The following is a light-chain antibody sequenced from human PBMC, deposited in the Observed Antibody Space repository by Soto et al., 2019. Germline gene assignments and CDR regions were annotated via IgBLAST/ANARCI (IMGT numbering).Light chain of an antibody. V-gene: IGLV2-14*02. CDR1: SSDVGSYNL. CDR2: EVS. Sequence: QSVLTQPASVSVSPGQSITISCTGTSSDVGSYNLVSWYQQHPGKAPKLMIYEVSKRPSGVSNRFSGSKSGNTASLTVSGLQAEDEADYYCSSYAGSNWWVFGTGTKVTVL. CDR3: SSYAGSNWWV. J-gene: IGLJ1*01.